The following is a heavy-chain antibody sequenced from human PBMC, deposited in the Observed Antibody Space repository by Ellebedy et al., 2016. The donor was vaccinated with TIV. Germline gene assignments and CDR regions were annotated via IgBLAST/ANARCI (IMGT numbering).Heavy chain of an antibody. V-gene: IGHV3-7*03. D-gene: IGHD6-19*01. CDR3: AKSGVSSGPFDY. CDR1: GFTFRNYW. Sequence: PGGSLRLSCAASGFTFRNYWMNWVRQAPGKGLEWVANINQHESAQNYVDSVKGRFTISRDNSKNTLYLQMNSLRAEDTAVYYCAKSGVSSGPFDYWGQGTLVTVSS. J-gene: IGHJ4*02. CDR2: INQHESAQ.